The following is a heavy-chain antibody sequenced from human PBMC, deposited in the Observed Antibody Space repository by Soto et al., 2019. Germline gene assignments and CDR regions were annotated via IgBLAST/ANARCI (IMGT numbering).Heavy chain of an antibody. CDR2: THYSGSS. J-gene: IGHJ3*01. Sequence: QVQLEESGPGLVKPSETLSLTCTVSGVSINSYYWNWIRQTPEKGLEWLGFTHYSGSSSFNPSLTSRLTMSVDTSKNQFSLRLNFLTAADTAIYYCAQWGEGAGISLRAFDLWGQGTLVTVSS. V-gene: IGHV4-59*08. CDR1: GVSINSYY. D-gene: IGHD2-21*01. CDR3: AQWGEGAGISLRAFDL.